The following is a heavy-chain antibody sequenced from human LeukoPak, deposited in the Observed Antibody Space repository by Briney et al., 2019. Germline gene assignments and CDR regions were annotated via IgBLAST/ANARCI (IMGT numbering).Heavy chain of an antibody. Sequence: GESPRLSCVASHFTFSHFGMHWVRQAPGKGLEWVAVIWNDGSSQYYADSVKGRFTISRDNSQNTVYLQMNSLRVEDTAVHYCAKDAQRGFDYSNSLEKWGQGTLVIVSS. V-gene: IGHV3-33*06. CDR3: AKDAQRGFDYSNSLEK. CDR1: HFTFSHFG. CDR2: IWNDGSSQ. D-gene: IGHD4-11*01. J-gene: IGHJ4*02.